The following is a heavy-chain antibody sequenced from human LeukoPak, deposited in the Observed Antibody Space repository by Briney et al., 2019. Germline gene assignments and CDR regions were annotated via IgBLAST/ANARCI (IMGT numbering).Heavy chain of an antibody. CDR1: GGSISSYY. CDR2: IYYSGST. Sequence: SETLSLTCTVSGGSISSYYWSWIRQPPGKGLEWIGYIYYSGSTNYNPSLKSRVTISVDTSKNQFSLKLSSVTAADTAVYYYARTTEAHSWRTRYYDYYMDVWGKGTTVTVS. V-gene: IGHV4-59*01. J-gene: IGHJ6*03. CDR3: ARTTEAHSWRTRYYDYYMDV. D-gene: IGHD6-13*01.